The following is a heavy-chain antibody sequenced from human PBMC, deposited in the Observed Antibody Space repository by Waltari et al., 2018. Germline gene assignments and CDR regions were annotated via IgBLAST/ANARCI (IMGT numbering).Heavy chain of an antibody. CDR1: GYSISSGYY. V-gene: IGHV4-38-2*01. CDR3: ARVNSIVLMVYAPLYYFDY. D-gene: IGHD2-8*01. CDR2: IYHSGST. Sequence: QVQLQESGPGLVKPSETLSLTCAVSGYSISSGYYWGWIRQPPGKGLEWIGSIYHSGSTYYNPSRKSRVTISVDTSKNQFSLKLSSVTAADTAVYYCARVNSIVLMVYAPLYYFDYWGQGTLVTVSS. J-gene: IGHJ4*02.